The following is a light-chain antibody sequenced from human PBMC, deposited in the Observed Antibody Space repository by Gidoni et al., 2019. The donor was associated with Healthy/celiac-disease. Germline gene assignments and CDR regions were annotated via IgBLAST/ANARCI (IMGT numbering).Light chain of an antibody. Sequence: QSVLTKPPSVSGAPGQRVTISCTGSRSNIGAVYDVHWYQQLPGTAPKLLIYGNSNRPSGVPDRFSGSKSGTSASLAITGLQAEDEADYYCQSYDSSLSGSVFGGGTKLTVL. CDR2: GNS. CDR1: RSNIGAVYD. CDR3: QSYDSSLSGSV. J-gene: IGLJ2*01. V-gene: IGLV1-40*01.